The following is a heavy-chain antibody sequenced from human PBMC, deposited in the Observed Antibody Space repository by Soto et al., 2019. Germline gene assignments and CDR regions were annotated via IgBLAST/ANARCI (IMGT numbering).Heavy chain of an antibody. V-gene: IGHV1-69*01. CDR2: IIPIFGTA. Sequence: QVQLVQSGAEVRKPGSSVKVSCKASGGTFSRHAISWVRQAPGQGLEWMGGIIPIFGTANYSQKFQGRVTIIADESTSTVYMELSSLRSEDTAMYYCARGWGYDSNDYYYAYWGQGTLVLVSS. CDR1: GGTFSRHA. D-gene: IGHD3-22*01. CDR3: ARGWGYDSNDYYYAY. J-gene: IGHJ4*02.